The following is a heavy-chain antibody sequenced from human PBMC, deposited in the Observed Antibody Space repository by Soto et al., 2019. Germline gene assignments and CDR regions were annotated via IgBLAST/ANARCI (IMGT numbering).Heavy chain of an antibody. CDR1: GGYISSGGYY. Sequence: QVQLQESGPGLVKPSQTLSLTCTVSGGYISSGGYYWSWIRQHPGKGLEWIGYIYYSGSTYYNPSLKSRVTFSVDTEKNHCSLKRSSVTAADTAVYYCARDNRITMVRGVITAFDIWGQGTMVTVSS. CDR2: IYYSGST. CDR3: ARDNRITMVRGVITAFDI. D-gene: IGHD3-10*01. J-gene: IGHJ3*02. V-gene: IGHV4-31*03.